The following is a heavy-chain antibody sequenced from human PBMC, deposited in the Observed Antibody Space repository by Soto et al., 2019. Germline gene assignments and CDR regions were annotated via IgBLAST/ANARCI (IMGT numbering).Heavy chain of an antibody. CDR1: VGSISSGGYY. D-gene: IGHD2-15*01. CDR2: IYYSGST. Sequence: SETLSLTCTVSVGSISSGGYYWSWIRQHPGKGLEWIGYIYYSGSTYYNPSLKSRVTISVDTSKNQFSLKLSSVTAADTAVYYCARGSDQVVYYYYMDVWGKGTTVTVSS. V-gene: IGHV4-31*03. CDR3: ARGSDQVVYYYYMDV. J-gene: IGHJ6*03.